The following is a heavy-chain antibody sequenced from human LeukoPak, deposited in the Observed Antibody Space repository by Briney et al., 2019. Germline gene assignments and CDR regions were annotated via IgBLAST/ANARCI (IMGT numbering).Heavy chain of an antibody. V-gene: IGHV4-34*01. Sequence: SETLSLTCAVYGGSFSGYYWSGIRQPPGKGLEWIGEINHSGSTNYNPSLKSRVTISVDTSKNQFSLKLSSVTAADTAVYYCARVGRQQLVREPNWFDPWGQGTLVTVSS. CDR3: ARVGRQQLVREPNWFDP. J-gene: IGHJ5*02. CDR2: INHSGST. CDR1: GGSFSGYY. D-gene: IGHD6-13*01.